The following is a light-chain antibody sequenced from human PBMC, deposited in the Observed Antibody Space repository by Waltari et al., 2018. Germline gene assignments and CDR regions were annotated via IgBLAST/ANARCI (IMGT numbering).Light chain of an antibody. J-gene: IGKJ5*01. CDR1: QTLLYSSNNKNY. CDR3: QQYYSTPPT. Sequence: DIVMTQSPDSLAVSLGERATINCKSSQTLLYSSNNKNYLAWYQQKPGQPPKLLIYWASARESGAPDRFSGSGSGTDFTLTISSLQAEDVAVYYCQQYYSTPPTFGQGTRLEIK. V-gene: IGKV4-1*01. CDR2: WAS.